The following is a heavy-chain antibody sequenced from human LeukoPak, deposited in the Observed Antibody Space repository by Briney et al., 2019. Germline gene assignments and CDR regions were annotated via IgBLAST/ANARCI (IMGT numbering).Heavy chain of an antibody. J-gene: IGHJ4*02. CDR1: GFTFSNYA. V-gene: IGHV3-23*01. D-gene: IGHD4/OR15-4a*01. CDR3: ARRAGAYSHPYDY. Sequence: GGSLRLSCAASGFTFSNYAMSWVRQAPGKGLEWVSAISGSGDNTYYADSVKGRFAVSRDNSKNTLYLQMNSLRAEDTAVYYCARRAGAYSHPYDYWGQGTLVTVSS. CDR2: ISGSGDNT.